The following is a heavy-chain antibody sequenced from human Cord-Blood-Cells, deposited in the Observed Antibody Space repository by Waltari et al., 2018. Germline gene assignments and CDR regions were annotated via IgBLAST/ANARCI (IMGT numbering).Heavy chain of an antibody. J-gene: IGHJ4*02. D-gene: IGHD1-26*01. Sequence: EVQLVESGGGLVQPGGSLSLSCAASGFTFSSCWMSWVGQAPGKGLGWVANIKQDGSEKYYVDSVKGRFTISRDNAKNSLYLQMNSLRAEDTAVYYCARGRVYSGSYWGQGTLVTVSS. CDR1: GFTFSSCW. CDR3: ARGRVYSGSY. CDR2: IKQDGSEK. V-gene: IGHV3-7*01.